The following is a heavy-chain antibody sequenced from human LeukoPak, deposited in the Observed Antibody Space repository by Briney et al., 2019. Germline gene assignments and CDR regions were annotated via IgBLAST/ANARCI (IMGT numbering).Heavy chain of an antibody. Sequence: GGSLRLSCSASGFTFYGYNMGWQRQAPGKGLEWVSGISGNGANTYYADSVKGRFSISRDNSKNTLYLQMNSLRAEDTAVYSRANTFNIDYWGQGTLVTVSS. CDR1: GFTFYGYN. V-gene: IGHV3-23*01. CDR3: ANTFNIDY. J-gene: IGHJ4*02. CDR2: ISGNGANT.